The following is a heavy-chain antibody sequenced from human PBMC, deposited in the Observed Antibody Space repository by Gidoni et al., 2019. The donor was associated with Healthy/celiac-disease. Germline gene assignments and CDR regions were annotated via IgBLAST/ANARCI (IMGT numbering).Heavy chain of an antibody. Sequence: QVQLQESGPGLVKPSETLSLTCTVSGGSISSYYWRWIRQPPGKGLEWIGYIYYSGSTNYNPSLKSRVTISVDTSKNQFSLKLSSVTAADTAVYYCAITRRGYSYGYIDYWGQGTLVTVSS. CDR2: IYYSGST. D-gene: IGHD5-18*01. V-gene: IGHV4-59*01. CDR3: AITRRGYSYGYIDY. J-gene: IGHJ4*02. CDR1: GGSISSYY.